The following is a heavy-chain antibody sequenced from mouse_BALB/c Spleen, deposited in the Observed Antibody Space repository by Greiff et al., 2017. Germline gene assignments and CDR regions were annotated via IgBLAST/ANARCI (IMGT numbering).Heavy chain of an antibody. CDR2: IYPGGGYT. D-gene: IGHD2-1*01. CDR1: GYTFTNYW. Sequence: QVQLQQSGAELVRPGTSVKISCKASGYTFTNYWLGWVKQRPGHGLEWIGDIYPGGGYTNYNEKFKGKATLTADTSSSTAYMQLSSLTSEDSAVYFCAKDYGNYGNAMDYWGQGTSVTVSS. CDR3: AKDYGNYGNAMDY. V-gene: IGHV1-63*02. J-gene: IGHJ4*01.